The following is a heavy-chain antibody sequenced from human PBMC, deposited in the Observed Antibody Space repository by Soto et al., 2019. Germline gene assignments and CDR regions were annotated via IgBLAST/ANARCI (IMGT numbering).Heavy chain of an antibody. CDR1: GGSFSGYY. D-gene: IGHD3-10*01. J-gene: IGHJ5*02. Sequence: SETLSLTCAVYGGSFSGYYWSWIRQPPGKGLEWIGEINHSGSTNYNPSLKSRVTISVDTSKNQFSLKLSSVTAADTAVYYCARGQGDVLLWFGELGPAPNWFDPWGQGTLVTVSS. CDR2: INHSGST. V-gene: IGHV4-34*01. CDR3: ARGQGDVLLWFGELGPAPNWFDP.